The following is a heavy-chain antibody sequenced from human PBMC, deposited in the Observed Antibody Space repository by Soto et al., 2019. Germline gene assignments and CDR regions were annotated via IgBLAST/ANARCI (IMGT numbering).Heavy chain of an antibody. V-gene: IGHV1-3*01. CDR1: GYTFTTYA. Sequence: QVQLVQSGAEVKKPGASVKVSCKASGYTFTTYAMHWVRQAPGQRLEWMGWINAGNGNTKYSQKFQGRVTITRETSASTAYMELSSLKSEDMAVYYCARERNPDTAVSGLFDYWGQGTLVTVAS. J-gene: IGHJ4*02. D-gene: IGHD6-19*01. CDR2: INAGNGNT. CDR3: ARERNPDTAVSGLFDY.